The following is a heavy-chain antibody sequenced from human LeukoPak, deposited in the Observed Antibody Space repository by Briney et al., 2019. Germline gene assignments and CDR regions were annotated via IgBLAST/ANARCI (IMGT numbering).Heavy chain of an antibody. D-gene: IGHD3-10*01. CDR1: GFTFDDYA. CDR3: ATNTVFN. V-gene: IGHV3-9*01. Sequence: GGSLRLSCAASGFTFDDYAMHWVRQAPGKGLEWVSGISWNSGSIGYADSVKGRFTISRDNAKNSLYLQMNCLRAEDTALYYCATNTVFNWGQGTLVTVSS. J-gene: IGHJ4*02. CDR2: ISWNSGSI.